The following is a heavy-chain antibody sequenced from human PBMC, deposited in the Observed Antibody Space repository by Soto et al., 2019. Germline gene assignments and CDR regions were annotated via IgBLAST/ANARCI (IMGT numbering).Heavy chain of an antibody. J-gene: IGHJ5*02. CDR3: AKFYGGKSAHTYTIDP. Sequence: GSLRISCEASGFTFGTYAMSWVRQAPGKGMEWVSPINTSGGITYYADSVKGRFTISRDNSKNTLYLQMNSLRPEDTAVYYCAKFYGGKSAHTYTIDPWGQGTLVTVSS. V-gene: IGHV3-23*01. CDR1: GFTFGTYA. CDR2: INTSGGIT. D-gene: IGHD2-15*01.